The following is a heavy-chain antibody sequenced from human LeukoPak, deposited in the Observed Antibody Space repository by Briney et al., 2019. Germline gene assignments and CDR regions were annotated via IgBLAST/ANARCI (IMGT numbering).Heavy chain of an antibody. CDR1: GGSISSSSYY. Sequence: KASETLSLTCTVSGGSISSSSYYWGWIRQPPGKGLEWIGSIYYSGSTYYNPSLKSRVTISVDTSKNQFSLKLSPVTAADTAVYYCARDHLAAAENWFDPWGQGTLVTVSS. CDR3: ARDHLAAAENWFDP. J-gene: IGHJ5*02. CDR2: IYYSGST. V-gene: IGHV4-39*07. D-gene: IGHD6-13*01.